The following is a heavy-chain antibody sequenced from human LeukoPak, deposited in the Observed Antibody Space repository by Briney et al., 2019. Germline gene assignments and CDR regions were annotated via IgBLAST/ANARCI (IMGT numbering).Heavy chain of an antibody. CDR2: INAGNGNT. CDR1: GYTFTSYA. Sequence: ASVKVSCKASGYTFTSYAMHWVRQAPGQRLEWMGWINAGNGNTKYSQKFQGRVTITRDTSASTAYMELSSLRSEDTAVYYCARDPPTYYYDSSGLLDYWGQGTLLTVSS. V-gene: IGHV1-3*01. CDR3: ARDPPTYYYDSSGLLDY. D-gene: IGHD3-22*01. J-gene: IGHJ4*02.